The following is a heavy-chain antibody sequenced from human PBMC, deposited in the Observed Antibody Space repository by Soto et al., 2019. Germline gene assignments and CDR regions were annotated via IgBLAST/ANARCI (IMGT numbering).Heavy chain of an antibody. J-gene: IGHJ4*02. D-gene: IGHD3-3*02. CDR1: GYKFGSAW. CDR2: IKPGTSDI. CDR3: ARQLSHICDS. Sequence: SLKICCKCVGYKFGSAWIGWVRQMPGKGLEWMGIIKPGTSDIRYSPSCRGHVTISADEAVSTAYLQWSSLKASDTAMYYCARQLSHICDSWGQGTLVTVSS. V-gene: IGHV5-51*01.